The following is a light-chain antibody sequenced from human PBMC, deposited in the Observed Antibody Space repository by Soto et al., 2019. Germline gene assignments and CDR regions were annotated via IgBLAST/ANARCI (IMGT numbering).Light chain of an antibody. CDR2: DAS. Sequence: DIQMTQSTSSLSASVGDRVTITSRSSQRISSYLNWYQQKPGKAPKVLIYDASSLEYGVPSRFSGSGSGTEFTLTIRSLQPDDFATYYCQQYNSYSRTFGQGTKVDIK. CDR1: QRISSY. V-gene: IGKV1-5*01. CDR3: QQYNSYSRT. J-gene: IGKJ1*01.